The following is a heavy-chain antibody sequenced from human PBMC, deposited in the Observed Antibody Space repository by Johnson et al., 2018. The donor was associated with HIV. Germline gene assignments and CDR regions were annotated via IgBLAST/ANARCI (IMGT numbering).Heavy chain of an antibody. CDR3: ARAPYYYDSSGPIGS. Sequence: QVQLVESGGGVVQPGRSLRLSCAASGFTFSSYAMHWVRQAPGKGLEWVAVISYDGSNKYYADSVKGRFTISRDNSKNTLYLQMNSLRAEDTAVYYCARAPYYYDSSGPIGSWGQGTMVTVSS. V-gene: IGHV3-30-3*01. CDR1: GFTFSSYA. D-gene: IGHD3-22*01. J-gene: IGHJ3*01. CDR2: ISYDGSNK.